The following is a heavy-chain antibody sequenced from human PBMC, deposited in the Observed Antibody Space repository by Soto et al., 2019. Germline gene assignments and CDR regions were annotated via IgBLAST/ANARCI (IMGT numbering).Heavy chain of an antibody. D-gene: IGHD4-17*01. CDR3: TRVGGYYGDYPTFDY. J-gene: IGHJ4*01. CDR1: GSSISPFY. CDR2: IYYTGST. Sequence: PSETLSLTCTVSGSSISPFYWSWIRQPPGKGLEWIGYIYYTGSTKYNPSLKSRVTLSLGTSRNQLSLKLSSVTAADTAVYYCTRVGGYYGDYPTFDYWGPGTLVTVSS. V-gene: IGHV4-59*01.